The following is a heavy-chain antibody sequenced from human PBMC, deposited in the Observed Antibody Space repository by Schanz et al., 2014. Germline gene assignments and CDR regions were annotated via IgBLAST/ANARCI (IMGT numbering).Heavy chain of an antibody. CDR1: GFTFSIYW. CDR3: TRGSGSKSYGWYYDS. V-gene: IGHV3-74*01. Sequence: EVQLVESGGGFVQPGGSLRLSCAASGFTFSIYWMHWVRQAPGKGLVWISRINSDGSSASYADSVKGRFTISRDNAKNTLYLQMNSVRAEDSAVYYCTRGSGSKSYGWYYDSWGQGTLVTVSS. CDR2: INSDGSSA. D-gene: IGHD3-10*01. J-gene: IGHJ4*02.